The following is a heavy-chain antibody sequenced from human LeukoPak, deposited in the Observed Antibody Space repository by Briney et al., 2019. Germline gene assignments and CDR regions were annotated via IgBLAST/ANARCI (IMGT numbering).Heavy chain of an antibody. CDR2: IYYSGTT. Sequence: PSETLSLTCTVSGGSITSSNYYWVWIRQPPGKGLEWIGTIYYSGTTYYNPSLKSRVTISVDTSKNQFSLKVRSVTGADTAVYYCARLWSKGENWFDPWGQGTLVTVSS. D-gene: IGHD3-16*01. CDR3: ARLWSKGENWFDP. V-gene: IGHV4-39*01. CDR1: GGSITSSNYY. J-gene: IGHJ5*02.